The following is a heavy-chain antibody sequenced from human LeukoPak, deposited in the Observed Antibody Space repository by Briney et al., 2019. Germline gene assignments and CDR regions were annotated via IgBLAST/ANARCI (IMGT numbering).Heavy chain of an antibody. V-gene: IGHV4-39*01. D-gene: IGHD3-10*01. CDR3: ARRFRVIMVRGPPGYGMDV. CDR1: GGSISSYY. J-gene: IGHJ6*02. CDR2: VYYSGTT. Sequence: SETLSLTCTVSGGSISSYYWGWIRQPPGKGLEWIGGVYYSGTTYDNPSLKSRVTVSVDTSKNQFSLKLSSVTAADTAVYYCARRFRVIMVRGPPGYGMDVWGQGTTVTVSS.